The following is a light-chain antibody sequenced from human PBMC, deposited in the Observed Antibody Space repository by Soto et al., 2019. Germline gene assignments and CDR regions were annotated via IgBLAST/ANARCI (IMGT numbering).Light chain of an antibody. J-gene: IGLJ1*01. Sequence: QLVLTQSPSASASLGASVKLTCTLSSGHSSYAIAWHQQQPEKGPRYLMKLNSDGSHSKGDGIPDRFSGSSSGAERYLPISSLQSEDEADYYCQTWGTGPFVFGTGTKLTVL. V-gene: IGLV4-69*01. CDR2: LNSDGSH. CDR3: QTWGTGPFV. CDR1: SGHSSYA.